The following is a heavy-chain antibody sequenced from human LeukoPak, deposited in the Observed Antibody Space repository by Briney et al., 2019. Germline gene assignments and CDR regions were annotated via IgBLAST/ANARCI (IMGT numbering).Heavy chain of an antibody. CDR3: ARPYCSGGSCYSKPPNY. D-gene: IGHD2-15*01. J-gene: IGHJ4*02. CDR2: INAGNGNT. CDR1: GYTFISYT. Sequence: ASVKVSCKASGYTFISYTMHWVRQAPGQRLEWMGWINAGNGNTKHSQRFQGRVTITRDTSASTAYMELSSLRFEDTAVYYCARPYCSGGSCYSKPPNYWGQGTLVTVSS. V-gene: IGHV1-3*01.